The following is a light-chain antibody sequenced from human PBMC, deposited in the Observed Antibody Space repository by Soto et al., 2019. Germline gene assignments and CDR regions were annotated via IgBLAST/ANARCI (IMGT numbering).Light chain of an antibody. CDR1: QGVSSY. CDR3: QQRSSWPIT. J-gene: IGKJ5*01. Sequence: EIVLTQSPGTLSLSPGERATLSCRASQGVSSYLAWYQQKPGQAPRLLIYDTSNRATGIPARFSGSGSGTDFTLTISSLEPDEFAVYYCQQRSSWPITFGQGTRLEIK. CDR2: DTS. V-gene: IGKV3-11*01.